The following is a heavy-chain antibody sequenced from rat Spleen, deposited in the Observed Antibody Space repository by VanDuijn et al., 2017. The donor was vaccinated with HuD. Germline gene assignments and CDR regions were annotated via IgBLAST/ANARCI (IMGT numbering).Heavy chain of an antibody. D-gene: IGHD5-1*01. CDR2: ISPGGGST. CDR1: GFIFRNYD. V-gene: IGHV5-27*01. CDR3: TTDRLGADYFDY. J-gene: IGHJ2*01. Sequence: EVRLVESGGGLVRPGGSLKVSCEASGFIFRNYDMVWVRQAPTKGLEWVAYISPGGGSTYYRDSVKDRFTISRDNAKSTLYLQMDSLRSEDTATYYCTTDRLGADYFDYWGQGVMVTVSS.